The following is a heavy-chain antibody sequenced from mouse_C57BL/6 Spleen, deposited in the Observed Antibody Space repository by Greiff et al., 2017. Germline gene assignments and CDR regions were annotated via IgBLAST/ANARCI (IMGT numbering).Heavy chain of an antibody. J-gene: IGHJ3*01. CDR2: IYPGSGNT. V-gene: IGHV1-66*01. Sequence: QVQLKESGPELVKPGASVKISCKASGYSFTSYYIHWVKQRPGQGLEWIGWIYPGSGNTKYNEKFKGKATLTADTSSSTAYMQLSSLTSEDSAVYYCARGGLRMAWFAYWGQGTLVTVSA. CDR1: GYSFTSYY. CDR3: ARGGLRMAWFAY. D-gene: IGHD1-1*01.